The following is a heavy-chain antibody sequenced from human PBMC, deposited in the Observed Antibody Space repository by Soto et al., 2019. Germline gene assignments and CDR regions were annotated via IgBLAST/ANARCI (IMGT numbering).Heavy chain of an antibody. CDR1: GDSISTTGYQ. J-gene: IGHJ4*02. CDR3: AKHRYSNFPSFDY. V-gene: IGHV4-39*01. D-gene: IGHD4-4*01. Sequence: PSETLSLTCTDSGDSISTTGYQWGWIRQPPGKGLEWLGSIHYSGTTFYDSSLESRVTISVDTSKNQFSLKLSSVTAADTAVYYCAKHRYSNFPSFDYWGPGTLVTVSS. CDR2: IHYSGTT.